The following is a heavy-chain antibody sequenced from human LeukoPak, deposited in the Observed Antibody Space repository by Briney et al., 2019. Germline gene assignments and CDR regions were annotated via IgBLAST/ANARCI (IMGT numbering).Heavy chain of an antibody. CDR2: IGSSGSTI. V-gene: IGHV3-11*04. CDR1: GFTFSDYY. CDR3: ASRTRSGSYSSFDY. Sequence: PGGSLRLSCAASGFTFSDYYMSWIRQAPGKGLEWVSYIGSSGSTIYYADSVKGRFTISRDNAKNSLYLQMNSLRAEDTAVYYCASRTRSGSYSSFDYWGQGTLVTVSS. J-gene: IGHJ4*02. D-gene: IGHD3-10*01.